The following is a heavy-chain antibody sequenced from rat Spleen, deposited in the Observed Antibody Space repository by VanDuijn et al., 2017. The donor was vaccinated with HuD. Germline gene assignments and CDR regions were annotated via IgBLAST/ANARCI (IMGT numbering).Heavy chain of an antibody. D-gene: IGHD1-11*01. V-gene: IGHV5-29*01. CDR1: GFTFSDYN. J-gene: IGHJ2*01. Sequence: EVQLVEYDGGLVQPGRSLKLSCAASGFTFSDYNMAWVRQAPTKGLEWVATISFYGTSTYYRDSVKGRFTISRDSSKRNLYLQMDSLRSEDTATYYCTRRYDFDYWGQGVMVTVSS. CDR2: ISFYGTST. CDR3: TRRYDFDY.